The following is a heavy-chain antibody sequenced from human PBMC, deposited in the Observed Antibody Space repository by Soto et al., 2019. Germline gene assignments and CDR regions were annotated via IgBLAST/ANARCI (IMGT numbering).Heavy chain of an antibody. CDR3: ARDPSEVYYYYMDV. Sequence: GGSLRLSCVASGFTFSSYWMHWVRQAPGKGLVWVSRINSDGSSTSYADSVKGRFTISRDNAKNTLYLQMNSLRAEDTAVYYCARDPSEVYYYYMDVWGKGTTVTVSS. J-gene: IGHJ6*03. CDR1: GFTFSSYW. V-gene: IGHV3-74*01. CDR2: INSDGSST.